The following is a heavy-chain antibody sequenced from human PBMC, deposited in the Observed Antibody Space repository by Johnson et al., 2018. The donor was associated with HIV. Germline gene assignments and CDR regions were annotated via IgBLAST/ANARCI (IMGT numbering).Heavy chain of an antibody. V-gene: IGHV3-33*08. CDR3: AGVPIGDDAFDI. J-gene: IGHJ3*02. D-gene: IGHD2-8*01. CDR2: IWYDGSSK. CDR1: GFTFSDYA. Sequence: QVQLVESGGGVVRPGRSLRLSCAASGFTFSDYAMRWVRQAPGKGLEWVAGIWYDGSSKGYADSVKGRFTISRDNSKNTLYLQMNSPRAEDTAVYSCAGVPIGDDAFDIWGQGTMVTVSS.